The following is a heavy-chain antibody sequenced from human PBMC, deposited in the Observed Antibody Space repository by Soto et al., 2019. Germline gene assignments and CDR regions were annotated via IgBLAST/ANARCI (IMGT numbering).Heavy chain of an antibody. J-gene: IGHJ4*02. Sequence: GGSLRLSCAASGFTVSSNYMSWVRQAPGKGLEWVSVIYSGGSTYYADSVKGRFTISRDNSKNTLYLQMNSLRAEDTAVYYCARVTDYYESSGYFDYWGQGTLVTVSS. D-gene: IGHD3-22*01. CDR1: GFTVSSNY. CDR3: ARVTDYYESSGYFDY. V-gene: IGHV3-53*01. CDR2: IYSGGST.